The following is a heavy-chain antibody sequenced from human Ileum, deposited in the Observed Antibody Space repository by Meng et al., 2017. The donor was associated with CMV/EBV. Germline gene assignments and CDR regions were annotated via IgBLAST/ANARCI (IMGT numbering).Heavy chain of an antibody. V-gene: IGHV1-2*06. J-gene: IGHJ4*02. CDR1: GYSLTGYY. CDR2: INPTSGGS. CDR3: ATYSAYDLPLDY. D-gene: IGHD5-12*01. Sequence: CMASGYSLTGYYVHWVRQAPGQGLEWMGRINPTSGGSSSAQKFQGRVTMTRDTSITTAYMELSSLRSDDTAVYYCATYSAYDLPLDYWGQGTLVTVSS.